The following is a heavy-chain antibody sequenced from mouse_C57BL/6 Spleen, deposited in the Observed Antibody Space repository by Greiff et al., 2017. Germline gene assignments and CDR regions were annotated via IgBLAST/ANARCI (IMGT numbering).Heavy chain of an antibody. CDR3: ARASITTGYFDY. CDR2: IYPGSGST. CDR1: GYTFTSYW. V-gene: IGHV1-55*01. D-gene: IGHD1-2*01. Sequence: VQLQESGAELVKPGASVKMSCKASGYTFTSYWITWVKQRPGQGLEWIGDIYPGSGSTNYNEKFKSKATLTVDTSSSTAYMQLSSLTSEDSAVYYCARASITTGYFDYWGQGTTLTVSS. J-gene: IGHJ2*01.